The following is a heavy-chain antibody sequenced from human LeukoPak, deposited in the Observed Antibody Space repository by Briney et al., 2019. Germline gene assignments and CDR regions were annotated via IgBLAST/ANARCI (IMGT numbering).Heavy chain of an antibody. V-gene: IGHV3-30*02. J-gene: IGHJ4*02. D-gene: IGHD2-2*01. Sequence: GGSLRLSCAASGFTFSSYGMHWVRQAPGKGLEWVAFIRYDGSNKYYADSVKGRFTIFRDNSKNTLYLQMNSLRAEDTAVYYCAKEILGYCSSTSCFNFDYWGQGTLVTVSS. CDR1: GFTFSSYG. CDR3: AKEILGYCSSTSCFNFDY. CDR2: IRYDGSNK.